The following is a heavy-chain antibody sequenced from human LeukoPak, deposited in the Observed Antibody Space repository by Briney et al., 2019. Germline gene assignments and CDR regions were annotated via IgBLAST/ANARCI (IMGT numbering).Heavy chain of an antibody. Sequence: GGSLRLSCAASGFTFSSYAMSWVRQAPGKGLEWVSAISGSGGSTYYADFVKGRFTISRDNSKNTLYLQMNSLRAEDTAVYYCAKFQRFFYYDSSMDVWGQGTTVTVSS. CDR3: AKFQRFFYYDSSMDV. V-gene: IGHV3-23*01. J-gene: IGHJ6*02. D-gene: IGHD3-22*01. CDR1: GFTFSSYA. CDR2: ISGSGGST.